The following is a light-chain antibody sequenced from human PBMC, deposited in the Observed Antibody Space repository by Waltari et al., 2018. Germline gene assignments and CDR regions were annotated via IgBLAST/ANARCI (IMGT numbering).Light chain of an antibody. Sequence: EIVLTQSPATLSLSPGERATLSCRASQSVGSYLAWYQQTPGQAPRLLIYEASTRASGVPGRFSGSGSGTDFTLTISSLEPEDFAVYYCQQRHDWPNTFGQGTKLEI. J-gene: IGKJ2*01. CDR2: EAS. CDR1: QSVGSY. CDR3: QQRHDWPNT. V-gene: IGKV3-11*01.